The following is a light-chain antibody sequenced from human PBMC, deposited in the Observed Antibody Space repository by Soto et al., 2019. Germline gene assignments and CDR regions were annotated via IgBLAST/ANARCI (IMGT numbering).Light chain of an antibody. J-gene: IGKJ1*01. CDR3: QQSYSTPRT. Sequence: DIQMTLSPSSLSASVADRVTITCRASQSISSYLNWYQQKPGKAPKLLIYAASSLQSGVPSRFSGSGSGTDFTLTISSLEPEDFATYYCQQSYSTPRTFGQGTKVDIK. CDR1: QSISSY. CDR2: AAS. V-gene: IGKV1-39*01.